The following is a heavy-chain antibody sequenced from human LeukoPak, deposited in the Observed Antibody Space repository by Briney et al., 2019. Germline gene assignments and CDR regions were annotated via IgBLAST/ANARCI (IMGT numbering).Heavy chain of an antibody. V-gene: IGHV3-23*01. CDR1: GFTFSSYA. Sequence: GGSLRLSCVASGFTFSSYALNWVRQTPGKGLEWVSTISGSGASTYYADAVRGRFTISRDNSRNTLQLQMNSLRAEDTAVYYRTTWYYYDSSGFADYWGQGTLVTVSS. CDR2: ISGSGAST. J-gene: IGHJ4*02. CDR3: TTWYYYDSSGFADY. D-gene: IGHD3-22*01.